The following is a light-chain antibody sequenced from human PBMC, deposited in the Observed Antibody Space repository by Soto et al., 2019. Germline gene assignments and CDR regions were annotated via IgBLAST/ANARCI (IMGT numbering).Light chain of an antibody. J-gene: IGKJ5*01. CDR3: QQSKSCPLT. CDR1: QDINSW. Sequence: QMSRPPYSVSTSVGDRVPITCLASQDINSWLTWYQQKPGKAPNVLIYIASRLQPGVPSRFSGRGSGTDFSLTFCNLQPEDFATYFCQQSKSCPLTFDQGTLLDIK. CDR2: IAS. V-gene: IGKV1-12*01.